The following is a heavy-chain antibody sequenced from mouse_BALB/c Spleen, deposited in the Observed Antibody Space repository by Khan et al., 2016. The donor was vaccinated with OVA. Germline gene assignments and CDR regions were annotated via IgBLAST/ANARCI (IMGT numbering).Heavy chain of an antibody. Sequence: QVQLQQSGPGLVSPSLILSITCTVSGFSLTDYALSWIRQPPGKGLERLGVIWICGSNYYNSVLKTSLSISKYKSRSQVFLKMNSLQTDDTAMYVSDSDPRDYSMEYWGQGTSVTVSS. V-gene: IGHV2-6-5*01. CDR3: DSDPRDYSMEY. CDR1: GFSLTDYA. J-gene: IGHJ4*01. CDR2: IWICGSN.